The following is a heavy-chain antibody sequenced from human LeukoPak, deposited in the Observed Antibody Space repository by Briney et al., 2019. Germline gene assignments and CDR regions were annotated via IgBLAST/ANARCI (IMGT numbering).Heavy chain of an antibody. CDR3: ARDLRVRGVINAGGYFDY. D-gene: IGHD3-10*01. J-gene: IGHJ4*02. V-gene: IGHV1-18*01. Sequence: ASVKVSCKASGYTFTTYNINWVRQAPGQGLEWMRWISGYNGNTNYAQKLQGRVTMTTDTSTSTAYMELRSLRSDDTAVYYCARDLRVRGVINAGGYFDYWGQGTLVTVSS. CDR1: GYTFTTYN. CDR2: ISGYNGNT.